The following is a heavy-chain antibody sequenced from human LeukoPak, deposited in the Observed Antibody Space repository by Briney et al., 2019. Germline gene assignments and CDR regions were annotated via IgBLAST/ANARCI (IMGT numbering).Heavy chain of an antibody. CDR3: ATFEYSSSHVDY. D-gene: IGHD6-6*01. CDR2: INAGNGNT. Sequence: GASVKVSCKASGYTFTSYAMHWVRQAPGQRLEWMGWINAGNGNTKYSQEFQGRVTITRDTSASTAYMELSSLRSEDMAVYYCATFEYSSSHVDYWGQGTLVTVSS. CDR1: GYTFTSYA. J-gene: IGHJ4*02. V-gene: IGHV1-3*03.